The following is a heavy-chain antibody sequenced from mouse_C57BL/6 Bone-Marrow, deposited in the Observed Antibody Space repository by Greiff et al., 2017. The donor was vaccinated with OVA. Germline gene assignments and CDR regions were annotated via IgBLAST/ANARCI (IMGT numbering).Heavy chain of an antibody. CDR2: INPSNGGT. CDR1: GYTFTSYW. V-gene: IGHV1-53*01. CDR3: ARWHLLVGGYWYFDV. J-gene: IGHJ1*03. Sequence: QVQLQQPGTELVKPGASVKLSCKASGYTFTSYWMHWVKQRPGQGLEWIGNINPSNGGTNYNEKFKSKATLTVDKSSSTAYMQLSILTSEDSAVYYCARWHLLVGGYWYFDVWGTGTTVTVSS. D-gene: IGHD1-1*01.